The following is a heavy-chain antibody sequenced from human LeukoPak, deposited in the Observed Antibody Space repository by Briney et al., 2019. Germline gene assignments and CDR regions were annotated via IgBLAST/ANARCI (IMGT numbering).Heavy chain of an antibody. J-gene: IGHJ1*01. CDR1: GYSFTNYG. V-gene: IGHV1-18*01. D-gene: IGHD2-21*02. Sequence: GASVKVSCKASGYSFTNYGISWVRQAPGQGLEWVGWISAYNGNTNYAQKLQGRVTMTTDTSTSTAYMELRSLRSDDTAVYYCAIEGYCGGDCYQHWGQGTLVTVSS. CDR2: ISAYNGNT. CDR3: AIEGYCGGDCYQH.